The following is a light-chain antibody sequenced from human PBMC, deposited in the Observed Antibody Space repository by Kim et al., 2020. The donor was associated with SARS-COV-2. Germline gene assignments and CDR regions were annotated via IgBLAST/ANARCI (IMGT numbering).Light chain of an antibody. J-gene: IGKJ1*01. V-gene: IGKV3-20*01. CDR3: QQYVGSPRT. Sequence: EIVLTQSPGTLSLSPGESATLSCRASQSVSANYLAWYQHKPGQSPRLLISDASSRATGIPDRFSGSGSGTDFTLTISRLEPEDFAVYYCQQYVGSPRTFGQGTKVDIK. CDR1: QSVSANY. CDR2: DAS.